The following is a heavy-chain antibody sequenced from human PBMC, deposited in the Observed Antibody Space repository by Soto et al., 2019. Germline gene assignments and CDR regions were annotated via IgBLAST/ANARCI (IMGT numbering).Heavy chain of an antibody. Sequence: QVQLQESGPGLVKPSGTLSLTCAVSGASIGTSNWWSWVRQSPGKGLEWIGEIHDSGSTKYNPSLKSRVTISLDKSKNLFSLNVSSVTAAETAVYYCARLKTYDILNKSDYWGQGSLVTVSS. D-gene: IGHD3-9*01. CDR1: GASIGTSNW. CDR3: ARLKTYDILNKSDY. CDR2: IHDSGST. J-gene: IGHJ4*02. V-gene: IGHV4-4*02.